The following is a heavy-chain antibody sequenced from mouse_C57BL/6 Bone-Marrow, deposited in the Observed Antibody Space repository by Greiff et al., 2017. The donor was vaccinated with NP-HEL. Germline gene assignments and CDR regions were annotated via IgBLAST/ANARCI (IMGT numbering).Heavy chain of an antibody. J-gene: IGHJ2*01. Sequence: VQLKESGAELARPGASVKLSCKASGYTFTSYGISWVKQRTGQGLEWIGEIYPRSGNTYYNEKFKGKATLTADKSSSTAYMELRSLTSEDSAVYFCARDDDYDEGCYWGQGTTLTVSS. CDR1: GYTFTSYG. CDR2: IYPRSGNT. D-gene: IGHD2-4*01. V-gene: IGHV1-81*01. CDR3: ARDDDYDEGCY.